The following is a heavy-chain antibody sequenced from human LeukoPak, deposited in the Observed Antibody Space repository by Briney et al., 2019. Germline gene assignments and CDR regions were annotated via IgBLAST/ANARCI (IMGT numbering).Heavy chain of an antibody. CDR3: AKDSDKWELLPHYFDY. CDR1: GFTFSSYG. CDR2: IRYDGSNK. V-gene: IGHV3-30*02. J-gene: IGHJ4*02. Sequence: GGSLRLSCAASGFTFSSYGMHWVRQAPGKGLEWVAFIRYDGSNKYYADSVKGRFTISRDNSKNTLYLQMNSLRAEDTAVYYCAKDSDKWELLPHYFDYWGQGTLVTVSS. D-gene: IGHD1-26*01.